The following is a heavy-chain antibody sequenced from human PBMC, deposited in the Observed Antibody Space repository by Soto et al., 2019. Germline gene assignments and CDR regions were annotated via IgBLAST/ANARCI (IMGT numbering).Heavy chain of an antibody. Sequence: PSASLNLTCTVSRGPISKSCFFLGWIRQPPGKGLEWIWSIYYSGSTYYNPSLKSRVTVSVDTSKNQFSLKLSSVTAADTAVYYCARHPSNFWFDPWGQG. CDR2: IYYSGST. J-gene: IGHJ5*02. CDR3: ARHPSNFWFDP. D-gene: IGHD4-4*01. CDR1: RGPISKSCFF. V-gene: IGHV4-39*01.